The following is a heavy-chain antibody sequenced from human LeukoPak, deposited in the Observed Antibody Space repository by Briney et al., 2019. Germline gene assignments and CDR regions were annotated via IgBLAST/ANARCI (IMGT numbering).Heavy chain of an antibody. J-gene: IGHJ4*02. Sequence: PSETLSLTCTVSGGSISSYYWSWIRQTPGKGVEWIGYLYYSGSTNYNPSLKSRVTISVDTPKNQFSLKLSSVTAADTAVYYCARSIIATRSKFDYWGQGNLVTVSS. CDR1: GGSISSYY. D-gene: IGHD1/OR15-1a*01. CDR3: ARSIIATRSKFDY. V-gene: IGHV4-59*08. CDR2: LYYSGST.